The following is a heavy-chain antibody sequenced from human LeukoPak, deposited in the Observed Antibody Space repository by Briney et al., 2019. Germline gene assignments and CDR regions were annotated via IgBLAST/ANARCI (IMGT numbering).Heavy chain of an antibody. CDR1: GFTFSSYA. CDR2: FSGSGGST. D-gene: IGHD1-1*01. CDR3: TVGGWKFGY. V-gene: IGHV3-23*01. Sequence: GGSLRLSCAASGFTFSSYAMSWVRQAPGKGLECISGFSGSGGSTYYADSVKGRFTISRDNSKNTLYLQMNSLRAEDTAVYYCTVGGWKFGYWGQGTLVTVSS. J-gene: IGHJ4*02.